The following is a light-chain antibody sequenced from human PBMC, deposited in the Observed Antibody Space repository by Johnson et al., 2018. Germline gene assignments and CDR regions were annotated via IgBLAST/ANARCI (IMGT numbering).Light chain of an antibody. Sequence: QSVLTQPPSVSAAPGQKVTISCSGSSSNIGNNYVSWYQQLPGTAPKLLIYENNKRPSGIPDRFSGSNSGTSATLGIPGLQPGDEADYYCGTWDSSLSAGNVFGTGTKVTVL. J-gene: IGLJ1*01. CDR2: ENN. V-gene: IGLV1-51*02. CDR1: SSNIGNNY. CDR3: GTWDSSLSAGNV.